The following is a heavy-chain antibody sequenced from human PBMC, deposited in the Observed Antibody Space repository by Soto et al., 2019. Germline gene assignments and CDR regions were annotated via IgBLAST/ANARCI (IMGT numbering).Heavy chain of an antibody. CDR3: ARGRRESGSSEDLDD. V-gene: IGHV4-34*01. J-gene: IGHJ4*02. CDR2: INHSGST. CDR1: GGSFSGYF. D-gene: IGHD1-26*01. Sequence: QVQLQQWGTGLLKPSETLSLTCAVSGGSFSGYFWSWIRQPPGKGLEWIGEINHSGSTNYNPSLKSRGTIXAGLSXXQLSLKLRSVTAADTAVYYCARGRRESGSSEDLDDWGLGTLVTVSS.